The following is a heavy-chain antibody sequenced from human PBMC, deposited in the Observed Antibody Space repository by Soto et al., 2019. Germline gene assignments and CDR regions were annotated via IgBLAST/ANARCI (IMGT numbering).Heavy chain of an antibody. J-gene: IGHJ6*02. CDR3: ARDQYSSTGGPGMDV. V-gene: IGHV3-7*01. CDR1: GFTFSSYW. Sequence: EVQLVESGGGLVQPGGSLRLSCAASGFTFSSYWMSWVRQAPGKGLEWVANIKQDGSEKYYVDSVKGRFTISRDNAKNSLYLQMNSLRAEDTAVYYCARDQYSSTGGPGMDVWGQGTTVTVSS. CDR2: IKQDGSEK. D-gene: IGHD6-13*01.